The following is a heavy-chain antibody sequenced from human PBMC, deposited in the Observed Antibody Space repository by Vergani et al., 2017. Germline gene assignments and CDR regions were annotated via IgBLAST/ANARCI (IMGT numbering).Heavy chain of an antibody. V-gene: IGHV4-38-2*02. J-gene: IGHJ3*02. CDR1: GYSISSGYY. CDR2: ISHSGYT. Sequence: QVQLQESGPGLLKPSETLSLTCTVSGYSISSGYYWGWIRQPPGKGLEWIGSISHSGYTFYSPSLKSRVSMSVDTSKNQFSLRVNSVTAADTAVYYCARPALDLHYYDSSGQTGWAFDIWDQGTMVTVSS. D-gene: IGHD3-22*01. CDR3: ARPALDLHYYDSSGQTGWAFDI.